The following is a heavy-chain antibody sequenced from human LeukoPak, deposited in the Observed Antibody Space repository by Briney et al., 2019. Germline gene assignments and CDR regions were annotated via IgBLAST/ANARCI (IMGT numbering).Heavy chain of an antibody. CDR3: ARPQGGRQLWLHFDY. D-gene: IGHD5-18*01. V-gene: IGHV3-30-3*01. J-gene: IGHJ4*02. Sequence: GGSLRLSCAASGFTFSRYWMHWVRQAPGKGLEWVAVISYDGNNKYYADSVKGRFTISRDNSKNTLYLQMNSLRAEDTAVYYCARPQGGRQLWLHFDYWGQGTLVTVSS. CDR1: GFTFSRYW. CDR2: ISYDGNNK.